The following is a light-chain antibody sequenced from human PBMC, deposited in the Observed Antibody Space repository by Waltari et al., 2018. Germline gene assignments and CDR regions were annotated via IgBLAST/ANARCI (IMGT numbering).Light chain of an antibody. J-gene: IGKJ5*01. CDR1: QSVGTY. CDR2: DAS. Sequence: SATLSCRASQSVGTYLSGYQQKPGQAPRLLIYDASNRATGIPARFSGSGSGTDFTLTISSLEPEDFAVYYCQQRSNWPPITFGQGTRPELK. V-gene: IGKV3-11*01. CDR3: QQRSNWPPIT.